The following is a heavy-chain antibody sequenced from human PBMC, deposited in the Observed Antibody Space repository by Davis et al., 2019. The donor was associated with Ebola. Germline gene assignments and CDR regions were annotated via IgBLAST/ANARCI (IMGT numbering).Heavy chain of an antibody. Sequence: GESLKISCAASGFTVSSNYMSWVRQAPGKGLEWVSVIYSGGSTYYADSVKGQFTISRDNSKNTLYLQMNSLRAEDTAVYYCARAMTTVTHYYGMDVWGQGTTVTVSS. V-gene: IGHV3-53*01. D-gene: IGHD4-17*01. J-gene: IGHJ6*02. CDR2: IYSGGST. CDR1: GFTVSSNY. CDR3: ARAMTTVTHYYGMDV.